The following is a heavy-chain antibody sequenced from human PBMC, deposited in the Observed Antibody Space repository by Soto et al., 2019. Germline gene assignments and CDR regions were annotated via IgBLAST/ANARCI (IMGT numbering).Heavy chain of an antibody. V-gene: IGHV1-18*04. CDR2: ISDYNGNT. J-gene: IGHJ4*02. Sequence: QVQLVQAGAEVKKPGASVKGSCKASGYTFTSYRISRVRQAPGQGRDWMGWISDYNGNTNYAQKLQGRVTITTDTSTRTASMELRSLRSNDTAMYYCASAVMILARIRSYDDAFDSWGQGTLVTVSS. CDR1: GYTFTSYR. CDR3: ASAVMILARIRSYDDAFDS. D-gene: IGHD3-3*02.